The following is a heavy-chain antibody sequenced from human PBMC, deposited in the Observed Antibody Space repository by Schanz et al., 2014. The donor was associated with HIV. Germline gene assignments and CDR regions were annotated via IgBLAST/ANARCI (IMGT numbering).Heavy chain of an antibody. CDR1: GFTFSTYG. CDR2: TLHDGSGT. Sequence: QVQLVESGGGVVQPGRSLRLSCAASGFTFSTYGMHWVRQAPGKGLEWVAVTLHDGSGTYFADSVKGRFTISRDNSKDTLYLQMNNLRVEDTAVYYCTKEGRWLQLWFLDYWGQGTLVTVSS. CDR3: TKEGRWLQLWFLDY. D-gene: IGHD5-12*01. V-gene: IGHV3-33*05. J-gene: IGHJ4*02.